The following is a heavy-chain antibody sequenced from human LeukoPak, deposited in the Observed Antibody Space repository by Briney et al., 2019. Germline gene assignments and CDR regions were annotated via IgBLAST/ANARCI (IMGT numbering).Heavy chain of an antibody. V-gene: IGHV1-2*02. J-gene: IGHJ5*02. D-gene: IGHD6-13*01. CDR1: GYTFTGYY. CDR2: INPNSGGT. Sequence: ASVKVSCKASGYTFTGYYMHWVRQAPGQGLEWMGWINPNSGGTNYAQKFQGRVTMTRDTSISTAYMELSRLRSDDTAVYYCARDVGYSSSWYNWFDPWGQGTLVTVSS. CDR3: ARDVGYSSSWYNWFDP.